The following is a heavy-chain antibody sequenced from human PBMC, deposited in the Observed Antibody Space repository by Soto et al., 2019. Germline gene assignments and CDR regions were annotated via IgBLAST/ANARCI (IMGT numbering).Heavy chain of an antibody. CDR3: GRAGVANWVDP. V-gene: IGHV3-33*01. J-gene: IGHJ5*02. D-gene: IGHD3-10*01. CDR1: GFMFSKYG. CDR2: IWYDGSND. Sequence: QVQLVESGGGVVQPGRSLRLSCEVSGFMFSKYGMHWVRQAPGKGLEWVAIIWYDGSNDHYAASVEGRFTISKDNSKNTVYLEMDSLRGEDTAIYYCGRAGVANWVDPWGQGTLVTVSS.